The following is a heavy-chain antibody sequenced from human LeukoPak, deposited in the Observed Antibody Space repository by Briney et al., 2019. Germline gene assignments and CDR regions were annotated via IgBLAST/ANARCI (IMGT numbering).Heavy chain of an antibody. V-gene: IGHV4-59*11. D-gene: IGHD3/OR15-3a*01. Sequence: SETLSLTCAVSGASISGHYWSWVRQPPGKGLEWIGYTSGSISDNPSLKSRVAVSVDPSQNQVSLSLTSVTAADTAVYYCARVLAIFGLDTTDFYMDVWGKGTTVTVSS. CDR1: GASISGHY. CDR2: TSGSI. J-gene: IGHJ6*03. CDR3: ARVLAIFGLDTTDFYMDV.